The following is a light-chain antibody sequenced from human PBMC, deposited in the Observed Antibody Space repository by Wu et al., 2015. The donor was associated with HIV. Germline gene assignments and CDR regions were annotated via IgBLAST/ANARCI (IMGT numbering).Light chain of an antibody. CDR3: QQYNNWPPYS. CDR2: GAS. Sequence: EIVLTQSPGTLSLSPGEGVTLSCRASQSVSSYLAWYQQTPGQAPRLLIYGASTRATGVPARFSGSGSGTQFTLTITNVQSADSAVYYCQQYNNWPPYSFGQGTKLEIK. J-gene: IGKJ2*03. CDR1: QSVSSY. V-gene: IGKV3-15*01.